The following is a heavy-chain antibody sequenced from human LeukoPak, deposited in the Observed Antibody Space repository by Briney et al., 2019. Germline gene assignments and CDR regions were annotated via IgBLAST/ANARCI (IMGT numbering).Heavy chain of an antibody. Sequence: GGSLRLSCAASRFPFSSYWMHWVRPAPGKGLVWVSRINSDGSSTSYADSVKGRFTISRDNAKNTLYLQMNSLRTEDTAVYYCARSANDYGDYGIGYWGQGTLVTVSS. CDR3: ARSANDYGDYGIGY. J-gene: IGHJ4*02. CDR1: RFPFSSYW. V-gene: IGHV3-74*01. CDR2: INSDGSST. D-gene: IGHD4-17*01.